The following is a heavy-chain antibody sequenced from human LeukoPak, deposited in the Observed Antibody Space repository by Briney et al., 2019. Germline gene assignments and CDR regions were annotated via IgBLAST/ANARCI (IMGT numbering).Heavy chain of an antibody. V-gene: IGHV3-21*01. J-gene: IGHJ6*03. CDR3: ARTSLDTAMVTWGYYYYYMDV. D-gene: IGHD5-18*01. Sequence: GGSLRLSCAASGFTFSSYIMNWVRQAPGKGLEWVSSISTSSSYIYYADSLKGRFAISRGNAKNSLYLRMNSLRAEDTAVYYCARTSLDTAMVTWGYYYYYMDVWGKGTTVTISS. CDR1: GFTFSSYI. CDR2: ISTSSSYI.